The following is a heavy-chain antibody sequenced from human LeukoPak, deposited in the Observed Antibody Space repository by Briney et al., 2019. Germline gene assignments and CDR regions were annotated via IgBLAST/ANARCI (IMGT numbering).Heavy chain of an antibody. CDR3: ARQGQYGDYDY. CDR2: IYAGDSDT. J-gene: IGHJ4*02. CDR1: GYSFTTYW. D-gene: IGHD4-17*01. Sequence: GESLKISCKGSGYSFTTYWIGWVRQMPGKGLEWMGIIYAGDSDTRYSPSSQGQVTISADKSISTAYLQWRSLKASDSAMYYCARQGQYGDYDYWGQGTLVTVSS. V-gene: IGHV5-51*01.